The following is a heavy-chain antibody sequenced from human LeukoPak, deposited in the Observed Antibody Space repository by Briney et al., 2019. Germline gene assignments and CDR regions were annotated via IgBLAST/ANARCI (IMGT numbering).Heavy chain of an antibody. CDR1: GFTVSSNY. CDR2: IYSGGSK. CDR3: ARGSGGYSVYADY. D-gene: IGHD5/OR15-5a*01. V-gene: IGHV3-53*01. Sequence: GGSLRLSCAASGFTVSSNYMSWVRQAPGKGLEWVSVIYSGGSKYYADSVKGRFTISRDNSNNPLYLQMNSLRAEDTAVYYCARGSGGYSVYADYWGQGTLVTVSS. J-gene: IGHJ4*02.